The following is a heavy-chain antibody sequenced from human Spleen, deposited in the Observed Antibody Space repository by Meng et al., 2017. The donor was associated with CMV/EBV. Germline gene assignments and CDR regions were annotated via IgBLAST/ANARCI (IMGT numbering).Heavy chain of an antibody. Sequence: GGSLRLSCAASGFHFSTYWMSWVRQAPGKALEWVANINQDGSEKNYVASVKGRFTISRGNAKNSMYLQMNSLRADDTAVYYCGRDMDVWGQGTTVTVSS. CDR1: GFHFSTYW. J-gene: IGHJ6*02. CDR2: INQDGSEK. CDR3: GRDMDV. V-gene: IGHV3-7*01.